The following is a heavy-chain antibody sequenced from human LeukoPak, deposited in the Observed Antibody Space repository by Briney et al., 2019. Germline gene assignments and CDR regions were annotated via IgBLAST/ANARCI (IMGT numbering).Heavy chain of an antibody. D-gene: IGHD5-18*01. CDR1: GFTFNTYW. V-gene: IGHV3-74*01. CDR3: ARGRGYSYGYIDY. J-gene: IGHJ4*02. Sequence: GGSLRLSCVASGFTFNTYWIHWVRQAPGKGLVWVSRINTDGSTTTYADSVKGRFTISRDNAKNTLYLQMNSLRAEDTAVYYCARGRGYSYGYIDYWGQATLVTVSS. CDR2: INTDGSTT.